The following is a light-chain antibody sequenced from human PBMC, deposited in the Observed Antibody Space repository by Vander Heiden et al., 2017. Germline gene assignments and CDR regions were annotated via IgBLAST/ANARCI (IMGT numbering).Light chain of an antibody. CDR3: AAWHNSLNAVV. J-gene: IGLJ2*01. CDR1: SSNIGSNS. CDR2: SNN. Sequence: QSLLTQPPSASGTPGQSVTLSCSGSSSNIGSNSVNWYQQLPGTAPKLLIYSNNQRPSGVPDRFSGSKSGASASLAISGLQSEDEADYYCAAWHNSLNAVVFGGGTKLAVL. V-gene: IGLV1-44*01.